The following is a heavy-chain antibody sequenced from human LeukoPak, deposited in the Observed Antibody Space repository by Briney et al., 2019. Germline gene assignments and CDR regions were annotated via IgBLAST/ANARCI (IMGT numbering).Heavy chain of an antibody. CDR1: GGTFSSYA. CDR2: IIPIFGTA. Sequence: SVKVSCKASGGTFSSYAISWVRQAPGQGLEWMGRIIPIFGTANYAQKFQGRVTITTDESTSTAYMELSSLRSENTAVYYCARDQYDSSGYYYYWGQGTLVTVSS. J-gene: IGHJ4*02. D-gene: IGHD3-22*01. V-gene: IGHV1-69*05. CDR3: ARDQYDSSGYYYY.